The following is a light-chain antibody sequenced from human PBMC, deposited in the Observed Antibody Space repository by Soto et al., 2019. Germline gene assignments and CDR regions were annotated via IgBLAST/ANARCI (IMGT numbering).Light chain of an antibody. Sequence: DIHVTRFTSTLSTSLVYRVTITCRASQGISSWLAWYQQKPGKAPKLLIYKAYTLKSGVPSRFSGSGSGTEFTLTISSLQPDDVVTYCCQRYNCHSDAFGEGTKVDIK. CDR1: QGISSW. CDR3: QRYNCHSDA. CDR2: KAY. J-gene: IGKJ1*01. V-gene: IGKV1-5*03.